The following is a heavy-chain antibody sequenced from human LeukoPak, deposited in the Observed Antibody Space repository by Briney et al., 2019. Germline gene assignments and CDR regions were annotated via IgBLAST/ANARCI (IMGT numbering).Heavy chain of an antibody. D-gene: IGHD3-22*01. CDR2: ISSSGGST. CDR1: GFPFSRHG. J-gene: IGHJ5*02. Sequence: PGGSLRLSCAASGFPFSRHGLSWVRQAPGKGLEWVSVISSSGGSTYHADSVKGRFSISRDNSRNTLYLQMNSLRAEDTAIYYCAKDHYDSSGYANWFDLWGQGTLVTVSS. CDR3: AKDHYDSSGYANWFDL. V-gene: IGHV3-23*01.